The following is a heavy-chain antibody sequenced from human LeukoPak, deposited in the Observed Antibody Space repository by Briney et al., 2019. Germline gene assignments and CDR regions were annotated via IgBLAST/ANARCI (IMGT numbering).Heavy chain of an antibody. V-gene: IGHV3-30*18. CDR3: AKELGRDGYPYYFDY. CDR1: GFTFSSYG. CDR2: ISYDGSNK. J-gene: IGHJ4*02. D-gene: IGHD5-24*01. Sequence: GGSLRLSCAASGFTFSSYGMHWVRQAPGKGLEWVAVISYDGSNKYYADSVKGRFTISRDNSKNTLYLQMNSLRAEDTAVYYCAKELGRDGYPYYFDYWGQGTLVTVSS.